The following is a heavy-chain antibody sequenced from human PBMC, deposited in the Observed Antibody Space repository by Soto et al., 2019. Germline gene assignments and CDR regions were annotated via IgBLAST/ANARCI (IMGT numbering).Heavy chain of an antibody. V-gene: IGHV3-21*01. CDR3: ARDLALAGNY. J-gene: IGHJ4*02. D-gene: IGHD6-19*01. CDR1: GFTFSSYA. Sequence: GGSLRLSCAASGFTFSSYAMNWVRQTQEKGLEWVSSISSTSSYTHYSDSVKGRLTISRDNANNSLFLQMNSLRAEDTATYYCARDLALAGNYWGQGVLVTVSS. CDR2: ISSTSSYT.